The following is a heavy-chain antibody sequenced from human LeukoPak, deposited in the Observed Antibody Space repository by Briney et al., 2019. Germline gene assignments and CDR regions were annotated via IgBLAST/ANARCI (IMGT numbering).Heavy chain of an antibody. J-gene: IGHJ3*02. Sequence: GGSLTLSCAASGLTLSSYSMNWVRQAPQKALEWGSYISSSSSTIYYADSVKGRFTISRDNAKNSLYLQMNSLRAEDTAVYYCARDGVYSSSPHDAFDIWGQGTMVTVSS. CDR2: ISSSSSTI. V-gene: IGHV3-48*01. D-gene: IGHD6-13*01. CDR1: GLTLSSYS. CDR3: ARDGVYSSSPHDAFDI.